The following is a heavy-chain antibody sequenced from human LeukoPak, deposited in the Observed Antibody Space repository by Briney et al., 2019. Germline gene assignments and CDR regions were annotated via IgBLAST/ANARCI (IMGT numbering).Heavy chain of an antibody. D-gene: IGHD2-8*01. CDR3: ARGYCTNGVCFLAPPHYYYGMDV. V-gene: IGHV4-4*09. CDR2: ISDRGST. Sequence: SETLSLTCTVSGGSISGYYWSWIRQSPGKGLEWIAYISDRGSTKYNLSLKSRVTISVDTSKNQFSLKLSSVTAADTAVYYCARGYCTNGVCFLAPPHYYYGMDVWGQGTTVTVSS. CDR1: GGSISGYY. J-gene: IGHJ6*02.